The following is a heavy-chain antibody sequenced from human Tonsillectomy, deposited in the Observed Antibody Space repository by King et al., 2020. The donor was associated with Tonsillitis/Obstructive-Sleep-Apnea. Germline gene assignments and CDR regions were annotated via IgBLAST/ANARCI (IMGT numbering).Heavy chain of an antibody. J-gene: IGHJ3*02. D-gene: IGHD4-17*01. CDR3: AKVLFLDDYGSKGGNAFDI. Sequence: VQLVESGGGLVQPGGSLRLSCAASGFTFSSYAMSWVRQAPGKGLEWVSAISGSGGSTYYADSVKGRFTISRDNSKNTLYLQMNSLRAEDTAVYYCAKVLFLDDYGSKGGNAFDIWGQGTMVTVSS. CDR2: ISGSGGST. CDR1: GFTFSSYA. V-gene: IGHV3-23*04.